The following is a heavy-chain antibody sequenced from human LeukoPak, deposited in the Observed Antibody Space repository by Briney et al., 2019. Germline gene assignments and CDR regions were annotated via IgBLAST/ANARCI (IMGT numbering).Heavy chain of an antibody. CDR1: GGSISSSSYY. Sequence: PSETLSLTCTVSGGSISSSSYYWGWIRQPPGKGLEWIGSIYYSGSTYYNPSLKSRVTISVDTSKNQFSLKLSSVTAADTAVYDCAGTGNYYYYGMDVWGQGTTVTVSS. CDR2: IYYSGST. J-gene: IGHJ6*02. CDR3: AGTGNYYYYGMDV. V-gene: IGHV4-39*01.